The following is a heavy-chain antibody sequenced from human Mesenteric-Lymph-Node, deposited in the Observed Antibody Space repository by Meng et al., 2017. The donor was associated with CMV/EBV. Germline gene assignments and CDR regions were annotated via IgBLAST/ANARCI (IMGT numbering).Heavy chain of an antibody. CDR1: GFSFSTYA. Sequence: GESLKISCAASGFSFSTYAMSWVRQAPGKGLEWVSGVNYSGGSTYYADSVKGRFTISRDNAKNTLYLQMNSLRAEDTAVYYCARDLRYGMDVWGQGTTVTVSS. CDR3: ARDLRYGMDV. V-gene: IGHV3-23*01. J-gene: IGHJ6*02. CDR2: VNYSGGST.